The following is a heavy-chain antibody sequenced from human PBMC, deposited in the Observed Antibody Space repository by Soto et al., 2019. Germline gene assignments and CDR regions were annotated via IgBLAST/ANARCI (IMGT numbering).Heavy chain of an antibody. CDR2: INPIFGTT. CDR3: ARDHSSGYYDSPHFDY. Sequence: DSVKVSCKASGCTFTSYYMHWVRQAPGQGLEWMGVINPIFGTTSYAQKLQGRVTITADTSTSTDYMELSSLRSEDTAVYYCARDHSSGYYDSPHFDYWGQGNVVTVSS. V-gene: IGHV1-46*01. D-gene: IGHD3-22*01. CDR1: GCTFTSYY. J-gene: IGHJ4*02.